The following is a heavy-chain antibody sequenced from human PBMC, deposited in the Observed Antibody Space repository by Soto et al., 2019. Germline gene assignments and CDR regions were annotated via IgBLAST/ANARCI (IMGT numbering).Heavy chain of an antibody. CDR3: AKADTGHFRPFEY. J-gene: IGHJ4*02. CDR1: GFTFSNYA. Sequence: EAQLLESGGGLVQPGESLRLSCAASGFTFSNYAMSWVRQAPGKGLEWVSVVSDDGGTTFYADSVRARFTISRDNSKNTVDRQMNSLRAEDTAVYYCAKADTGHFRPFEYCGQGTLVTVSS. V-gene: IGHV3-23*01. D-gene: IGHD3-9*01. CDR2: VSDDGGTT.